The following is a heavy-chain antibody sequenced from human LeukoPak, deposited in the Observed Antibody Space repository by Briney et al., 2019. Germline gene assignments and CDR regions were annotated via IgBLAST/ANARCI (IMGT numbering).Heavy chain of an antibody. D-gene: IGHD3-22*01. J-gene: IGHJ4*02. CDR1: GYTFTGYY. CDR2: INPNSGGT. Sequence: ASVKVSCKASGYTFTGYYMHWVRQAPGQGLEWMGWINPNSGGTNYAQKFQGRVTMTRDTSISTAYMELSRLRSDDTALYYCARRSADNGGYSYWGQGTLVTVSS. CDR3: ARRSADNGGYSY. V-gene: IGHV1-2*02.